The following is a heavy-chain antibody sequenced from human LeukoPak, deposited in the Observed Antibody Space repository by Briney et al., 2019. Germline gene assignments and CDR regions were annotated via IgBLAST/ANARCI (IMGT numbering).Heavy chain of an antibody. CDR3: ATKTAPPRRVNSSDI. J-gene: IGHJ3*02. D-gene: IGHD3-22*01. CDR1: GDCISPYY. CDR2: IYTSGTT. Sequence: PSETLSLTCSVSGDCISPYYWSWIRQPAGKGLEWIGRIYTSGTTYYNPSLKSRVTFSLDTSKNHFSLKLTSVTAADTAVYYCATKTAPPRRVNSSDIWGQGTMVTVSS. V-gene: IGHV4-4*07.